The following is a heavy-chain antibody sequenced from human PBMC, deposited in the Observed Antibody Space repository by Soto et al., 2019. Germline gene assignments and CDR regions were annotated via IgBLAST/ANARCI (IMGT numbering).Heavy chain of an antibody. CDR3: VKVVGATFRGRLDY. CDR1: GFTFSSYA. Sequence: EVQLLESGGGLVQPGGSLRLSCAASGFTFSSYAMSWVRQAPGKGLEWVSAISGSGGSTYYADSVKGRFTISRDNSKNTRDLEMDIPRADDTAVYYCVKVVGATFRGRLDYWGQGTLVTVSS. CDR2: ISGSGGST. D-gene: IGHD1-26*01. J-gene: IGHJ4*02. V-gene: IGHV3-23*01.